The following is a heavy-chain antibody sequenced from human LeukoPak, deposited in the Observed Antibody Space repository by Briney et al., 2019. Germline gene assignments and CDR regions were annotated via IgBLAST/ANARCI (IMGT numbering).Heavy chain of an antibody. V-gene: IGHV3-7*01. D-gene: IGHD6-13*01. Sequence: GGSLRLSCAASGFTFSSYWMHWVRQAPGKGLEWVANIKQDGSEKYYVDSVKGRFAISRDNSKNTLYLQMNSLRAEDTAVYYCAKDSRRIAAAGVYWGQGTLVTVSS. CDR2: IKQDGSEK. J-gene: IGHJ4*02. CDR3: AKDSRRIAAAGVY. CDR1: GFTFSSYW.